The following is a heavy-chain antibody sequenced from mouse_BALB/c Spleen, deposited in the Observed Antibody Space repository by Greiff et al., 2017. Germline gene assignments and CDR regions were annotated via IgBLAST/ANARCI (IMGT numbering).Heavy chain of an antibody. CDR3: AKTYGNYVGFAY. Sequence: EVHLVESGGGLVKPGGSLKLSCAASGFTFSSYAMSWVRQSPEKRLEWVAEISSGGSYTYYPDTVTGRFTISRDNAKNTLYLEMSSLRSEDTAMYYCAKTYGNYVGFAYWGQGTLVTVSA. CDR2: ISSGGSYT. V-gene: IGHV5-9-4*01. D-gene: IGHD2-1*01. J-gene: IGHJ3*01. CDR1: GFTFSSYA.